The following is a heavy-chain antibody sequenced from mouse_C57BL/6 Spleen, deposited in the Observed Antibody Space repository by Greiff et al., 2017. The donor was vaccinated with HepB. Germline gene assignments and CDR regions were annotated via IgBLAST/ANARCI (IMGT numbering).Heavy chain of an antibody. J-gene: IGHJ2*01. CDR3: ALITTVVALDY. V-gene: IGHV1-52*01. CDR1: GYTFTSYW. CDR2: IDPSDSET. Sequence: QVHVKQPGAELVRPGSSVKLSCKASGYTFTSYWMHWVKQRPIQGLEWIGNIDPSDSETHYNQKFKDKATLTVDKSSSTAYMQLSSLTSEDSAVYYCALITTVVALDYWGQGTTLTVSS. D-gene: IGHD1-1*01.